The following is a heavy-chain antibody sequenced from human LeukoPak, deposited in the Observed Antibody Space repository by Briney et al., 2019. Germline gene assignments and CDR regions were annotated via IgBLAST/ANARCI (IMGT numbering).Heavy chain of an antibody. V-gene: IGHV4-34*01. J-gene: IGHJ4*02. CDR2: INHCGST. Sequence: SETLSLTCAVYGGSFSGYYWSWIRQPPGKGLEWIGEINHCGSTNYNPSLKSRVTISVDTSKNQFSLKLSSVTAADTAVYYCARGPVVVVPAANGGDFDYWGQGTLVTVSS. CDR3: ARGPVVVVPAANGGDFDY. CDR1: GGSFSGYY. D-gene: IGHD2-2*01.